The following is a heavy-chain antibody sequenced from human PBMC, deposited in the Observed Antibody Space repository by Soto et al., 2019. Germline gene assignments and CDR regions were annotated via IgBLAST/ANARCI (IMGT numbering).Heavy chain of an antibody. CDR3: ARGWGYFDSSGFPYLYAMDV. J-gene: IGHJ6*02. Sequence: GGSLRLSCAASGFTFSTYWMSWVRQAPGRGLEWVANIKEDGSEKYYVDSVEGRFTISRDNAKNSLYLQMTSLRAEDTALYYCARGWGYFDSSGFPYLYAMDVWGQGTTVTVSS. D-gene: IGHD3-22*01. V-gene: IGHV3-7*04. CDR1: GFTFSTYW. CDR2: IKEDGSEK.